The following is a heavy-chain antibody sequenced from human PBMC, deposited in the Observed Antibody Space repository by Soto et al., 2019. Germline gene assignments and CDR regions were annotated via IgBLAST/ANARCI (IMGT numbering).Heavy chain of an antibody. V-gene: IGHV4-34*01. D-gene: IGHD3-10*01. CDR1: GGSFSGYY. CDR3: ARARGNYGSGRHHHFDY. J-gene: IGHJ4*02. Sequence: PSETLSLTCAVYGGSFSGYYWSWIRQPPGKGLEWIGEINHSGSTNYNPSLKSRVTISVDTSKNQFSLKLSSVTAADTAVYYCARARGNYGSGRHHHFDYWGQGTLVT. CDR2: INHSGST.